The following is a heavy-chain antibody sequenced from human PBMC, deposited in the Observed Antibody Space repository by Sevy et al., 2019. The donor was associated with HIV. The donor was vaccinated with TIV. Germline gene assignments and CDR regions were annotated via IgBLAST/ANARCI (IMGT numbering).Heavy chain of an antibody. J-gene: IGHJ4*02. CDR1: GFTFSTYT. CDR2: ISSSSSYI. V-gene: IGHV3-21*01. CDR3: AGSAYYCSTTSCYIDY. Sequence: GGSLRLSCAASGFTFSTYTMNWVRQAPGKGLEWVSSISSSSSYIYYADSVKGRFTMSRDNAKNSLYLQMKSLRVEDTALYYGAGSAYYCSTTSCYIDYWGQGTLVTVSS. D-gene: IGHD2-2*02.